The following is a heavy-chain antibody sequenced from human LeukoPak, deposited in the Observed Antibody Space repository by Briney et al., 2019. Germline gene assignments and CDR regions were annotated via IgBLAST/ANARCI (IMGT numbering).Heavy chain of an antibody. CDR3: ASSRKLGITPFDY. Sequence: PSETLSLTCAVYGGSFSGYYWSWIRQPPGKGLEWIGEINHSGSTNYNPSLKSRVTISVDTSKNQFSLKLSSVTAADTAVYYCASSRKLGITPFDYWGQGTLVTVSS. V-gene: IGHV4-34*01. CDR2: INHSGST. CDR1: GGSFSGYY. J-gene: IGHJ4*02. D-gene: IGHD7-27*01.